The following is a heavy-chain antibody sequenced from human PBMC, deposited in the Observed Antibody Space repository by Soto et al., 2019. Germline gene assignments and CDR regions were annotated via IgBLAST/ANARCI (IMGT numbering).Heavy chain of an antibody. V-gene: IGHV4-34*01. CDR3: ARSYYNILTGYYT. J-gene: IGHJ5*02. Sequence: KPSETLSLTCGVNDGFFSGYSWTWIRQPPGKGLEWIGEVNYRGAITYNPSLRSRATIEIDTSKSQFTLTLTSVTAADTALYYCARSYYNILTGYYTWGQGIQVTVSS. CDR1: DGFFSGYS. D-gene: IGHD3-9*01. CDR2: VNYRGAI.